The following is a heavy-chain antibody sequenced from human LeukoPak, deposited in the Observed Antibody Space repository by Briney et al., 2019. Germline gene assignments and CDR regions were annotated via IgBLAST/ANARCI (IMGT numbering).Heavy chain of an antibody. D-gene: IGHD3-3*01. CDR1: GGSISSSNW. CDR3: ARGRDRFWSGFYTWFDP. V-gene: IGHV4-4*02. Sequence: PSGTLSLTCAVSGGSISSSNWWSWVRQPPGKGLEWIGEIYHSGSTNYNPSLKSRVTMSVDRSTNQFSLNLSSVTAADTAVYYCARGRDRFWSGFYTWFDPWGQGTLVTASS. CDR2: IYHSGST. J-gene: IGHJ5*02.